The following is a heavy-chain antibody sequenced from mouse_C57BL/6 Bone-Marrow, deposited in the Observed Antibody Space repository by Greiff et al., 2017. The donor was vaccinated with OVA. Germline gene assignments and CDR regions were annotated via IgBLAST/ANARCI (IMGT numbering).Heavy chain of an antibody. CDR2: INPNNGGT. J-gene: IGHJ1*03. CDR3: ARRIYYYGV. V-gene: IGHV1-26*01. CDR1: GYTFTDYY. Sequence: EVQLQQSGPELVKPGASVKISCKASGYTFTDYYMNWVKQSHGKSLEWIGDINPNNGGTSYNQKFKGKATLTVDKSSSTAYMELRSLTSEDSAVYYCARRIYYYGVWGTGTTVTVSS. D-gene: IGHD1-1*01.